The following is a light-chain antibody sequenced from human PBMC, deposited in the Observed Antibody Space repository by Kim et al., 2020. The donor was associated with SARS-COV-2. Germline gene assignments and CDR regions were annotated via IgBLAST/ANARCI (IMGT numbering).Light chain of an antibody. J-gene: IGLJ2*01. CDR3: LSYDISLAASV. V-gene: IGLV1-40*01. CDR1: RSNIGSGYD. CDR2: GNY. Sequence: QPVLTQPPSVSGAPGQRVIISCTGSRSNIGSGYDVHWYQQLPGTVPKLIIYGNYNRPSGVPDRFSGSKSGTSASLAIAGLQAEDEADYYCLSYDISLAASVFGGGTQLTVL.